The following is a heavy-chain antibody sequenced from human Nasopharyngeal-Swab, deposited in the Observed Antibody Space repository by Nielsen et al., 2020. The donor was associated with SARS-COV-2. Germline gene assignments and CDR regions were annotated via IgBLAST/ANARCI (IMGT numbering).Heavy chain of an antibody. CDR3: ACRTPRFDY. D-gene: IGHD5/OR15-5a*01. Sequence: ASVKVSCKVSGYTLTELSMHWVRQAPGKGLEWMGGFDPEDGETIYAQKFQGRVTITADEPTSTAYMELSSLRSEDTAVYYCACRTPRFDYWGQGTLVTVSS. CDR1: GYTLTELS. V-gene: IGHV1-24*01. CDR2: FDPEDGET. J-gene: IGHJ4*02.